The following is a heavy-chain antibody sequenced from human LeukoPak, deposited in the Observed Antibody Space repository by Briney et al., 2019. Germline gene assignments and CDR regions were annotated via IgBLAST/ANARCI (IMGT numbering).Heavy chain of an antibody. D-gene: IGHD3-22*01. J-gene: IGHJ4*02. Sequence: GGSLRLSCAASGFTFSSYGMHWVRQAPGKGLEWVAFIRYDGSNKYYADSVKGRFTISRGNSKNTLYLQMNSLRAEDTAVYYCARDLTYYYDSSGYQAFDYWGQGTLVTVSS. V-gene: IGHV3-30*02. CDR1: GFTFSSYG. CDR3: ARDLTYYYDSSGYQAFDY. CDR2: IRYDGSNK.